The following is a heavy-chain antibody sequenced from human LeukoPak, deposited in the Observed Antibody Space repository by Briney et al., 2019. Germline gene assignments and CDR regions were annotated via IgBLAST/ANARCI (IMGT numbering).Heavy chain of an antibody. CDR3: ASSSGYSSGWYLTPNPYYFDY. V-gene: IGHV4-59*08. CDR2: IYYSGST. CDR1: GGSISSYY. D-gene: IGHD6-19*01. Sequence: SETLSLTCTVSGGSISSYYWSWIRQPPGKGLEWIGYIYYSGSTNYNPSLKSRVTISVDTSKNQFSLKLSSVTAADTAVCYCASSSGYSSGWYLTPNPYYFDYWGQGTLVTVSS. J-gene: IGHJ4*02.